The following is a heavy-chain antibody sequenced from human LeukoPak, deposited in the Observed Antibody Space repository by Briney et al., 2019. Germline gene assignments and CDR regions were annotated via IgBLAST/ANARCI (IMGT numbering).Heavy chain of an antibody. Sequence: KPSQTLSLTCTVSGGSISSGSYYWSWIRQPAGKGLEWIGHIYTSGSTNYNPSLKSRVTISVDTSKNQFSLKLSSVTAADTAVYYCARGRRGTSWGQGTLVTVSS. CDR2: IYTSGST. V-gene: IGHV4-61*09. CDR1: GGSISSGSYY. J-gene: IGHJ5*02. CDR3: ARGRRGTS. D-gene: IGHD1-1*01.